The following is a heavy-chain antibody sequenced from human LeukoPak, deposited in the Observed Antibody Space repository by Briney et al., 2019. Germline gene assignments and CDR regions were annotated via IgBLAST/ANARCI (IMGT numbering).Heavy chain of an antibody. CDR2: IYYSGST. V-gene: IGHV4-39*07. J-gene: IGHJ5*02. CDR3: ARAAYYDFWSGFSAGTNYNWFDP. D-gene: IGHD3-3*01. CDR1: GGSISSSSYY. Sequence: SETLSLTCTVSGGSISSSSYYWGWIRQPPGKGLEWIGSIYYSGSTYYNPSLKSRVTISVDTSKNQFSLKLSSVTAADAAVYFCARAAYYDFWSGFSAGTNYNWFDPWGQGTLVTVSS.